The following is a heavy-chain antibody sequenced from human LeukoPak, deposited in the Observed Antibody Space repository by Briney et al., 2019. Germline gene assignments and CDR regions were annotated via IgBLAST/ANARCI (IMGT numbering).Heavy chain of an antibody. V-gene: IGHV4-34*01. D-gene: IGHD3-22*01. CDR3: ARDLGSSGYYGWFDP. J-gene: IGHJ5*02. Sequence: SETLSLTCAVYVGSFSGYYWSWIRQPPGKGLEWIGEINHSGSTNYNPSLKSRVTISVDTSRNQFSLKLSSVTAADTAVYYCARDLGSSGYYGWFDPWGQGTLVTVSS. CDR2: INHSGST. CDR1: VGSFSGYY.